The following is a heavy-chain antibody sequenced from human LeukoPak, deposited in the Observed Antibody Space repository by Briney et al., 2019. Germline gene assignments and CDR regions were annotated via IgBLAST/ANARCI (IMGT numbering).Heavy chain of an antibody. CDR1: GYSISSGYY. D-gene: IGHD5-18*01. CDR3: ARQHYSYDIDY. CDR2: IYHSGST. V-gene: IGHV4-38-2*01. J-gene: IGHJ4*02. Sequence: SETLSLTCAVSGYSISSGYYWGWIRQPPGKGLEWIGSIYHSGSTYYNPSPKSRVTISVDTSKNQFSLKLSSVTAADTAVYYCARQHYSYDIDYWGQGTLVTVSS.